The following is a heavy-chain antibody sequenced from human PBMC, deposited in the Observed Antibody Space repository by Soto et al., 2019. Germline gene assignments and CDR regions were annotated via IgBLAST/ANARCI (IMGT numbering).Heavy chain of an antibody. D-gene: IGHD6-6*01. CDR2: IIPIFGTA. Sequence: SVKVSCKASGGTFSSYAISWVRQAPGQGLEWMGGIIPIFGTANYAQKFQGRVTITADKSTSTAYMELSSLRSEDTAVYYCARDIGRYSSSPGNYYYYYGMDVWGQGATVTVSS. V-gene: IGHV1-69*06. J-gene: IGHJ6*02. CDR3: ARDIGRYSSSPGNYYYYYGMDV. CDR1: GGTFSSYA.